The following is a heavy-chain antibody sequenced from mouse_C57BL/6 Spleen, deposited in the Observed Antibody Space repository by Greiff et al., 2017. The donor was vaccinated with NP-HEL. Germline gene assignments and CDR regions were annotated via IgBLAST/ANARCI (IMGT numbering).Heavy chain of an antibody. V-gene: IGHV5-9-1*02. CDR3: TRDGYGHWYFDV. D-gene: IGHD1-1*01. CDR2: ISSGGDYI. J-gene: IGHJ1*03. Sequence: EVQRVESGEGLVKPGGSLKLSCAASGFTFSSYAMSWVRQTPEKRLEWVAYISSGGDYIYYADTVKGRFTISRDNARNTLYLQMSSLKSEDTAMYYCTRDGYGHWYFDVWGTGTTVTVSS. CDR1: GFTFSSYA.